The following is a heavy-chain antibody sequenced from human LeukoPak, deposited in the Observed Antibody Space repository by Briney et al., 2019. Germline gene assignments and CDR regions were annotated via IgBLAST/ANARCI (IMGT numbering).Heavy chain of an antibody. D-gene: IGHD3-22*01. J-gene: IGHJ4*02. Sequence: GRSLRLSCAASGFTFSSYGMRWVRQAPGKGLEWVAVISYDGSNKYYADSVKGRFTISRDNSKNTLYLQMNSLRAEDTAVYYRAKDLGGGMTVVVGIDYWGQGTLVTVSS. CDR1: GFTFSSYG. CDR2: ISYDGSNK. V-gene: IGHV3-30*18. CDR3: AKDLGGGMTVVVGIDY.